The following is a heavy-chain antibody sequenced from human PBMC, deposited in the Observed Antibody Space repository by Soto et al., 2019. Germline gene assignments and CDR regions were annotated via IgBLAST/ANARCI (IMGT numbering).Heavy chain of an antibody. CDR2: VYPGDSNT. CDR1: GYRFSTYW. CDR3: ARPRYSTSWYPFDI. D-gene: IGHD6-13*01. V-gene: IGHV5-51*01. J-gene: IGHJ3*02. Sequence: PGESLKISCQGSGYRFSTYWIAWVRQMPGKGLEWMGFVYPGDSNTKYSPSFQGQVTISADKSIDTAYLQWNSLKASDSAIYYCARPRYSTSWYPFDIWGQGTMVTVS.